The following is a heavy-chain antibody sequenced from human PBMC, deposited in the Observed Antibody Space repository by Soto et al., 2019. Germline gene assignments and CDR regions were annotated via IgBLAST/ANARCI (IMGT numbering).Heavy chain of an antibody. Sequence: LRLSCAVSGFTFSWYAMNWVRQAPGKGLEWVASIRGSGGSTYYADSVKGRFTISRDNSENTLYLQMHSLRAEDTAVYYCAKELLMDSFGGVIAHSDYWGQGALVTVSS. CDR3: AKELLMDSFGGVIAHSDY. CDR1: GFTFSWYA. D-gene: IGHD3-16*02. J-gene: IGHJ4*02. V-gene: IGHV3-23*01. CDR2: IRGSGGST.